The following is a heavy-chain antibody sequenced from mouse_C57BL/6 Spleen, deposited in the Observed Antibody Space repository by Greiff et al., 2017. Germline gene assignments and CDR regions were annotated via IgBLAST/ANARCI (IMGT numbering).Heavy chain of an antibody. J-gene: IGHJ2*01. CDR3: VKRGAVVAEGEY. V-gene: IGHV1-64*01. D-gene: IGHD1-1*01. Sequence: QVQLKQPGAELVKPGASVKLSCKASGYTFTSYWMHWVKQRPGQGLEWIGMIHPNSGSTNYNEKFKSKATLTVDKSSSTAYMQLSSLTSEDSAVYYCVKRGAVVAEGEYWGQGTTLTVSS. CDR1: GYTFTSYW. CDR2: IHPNSGST.